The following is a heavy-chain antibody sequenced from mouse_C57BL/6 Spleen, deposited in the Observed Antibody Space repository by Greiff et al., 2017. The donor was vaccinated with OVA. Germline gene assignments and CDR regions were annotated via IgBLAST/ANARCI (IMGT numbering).Heavy chain of an antibody. V-gene: IGHV10-3*01. D-gene: IGHD1-1*01. CDR3: VRGSYYGSRWGYAMDY. CDR1: GFTFNTYA. Sequence: DVMLVESGGGLVQPKGSLKLSCAASGFTFNTYAMHWVRQAPGKGLEWVARIRSKSSNYATYYADSVKDRFTISRDDSQSMLYLQMNNLKTEDTAMYYCVRGSYYGSRWGYAMDYWGQGTSVTVSS. CDR2: IRSKSSNYAT. J-gene: IGHJ4*01.